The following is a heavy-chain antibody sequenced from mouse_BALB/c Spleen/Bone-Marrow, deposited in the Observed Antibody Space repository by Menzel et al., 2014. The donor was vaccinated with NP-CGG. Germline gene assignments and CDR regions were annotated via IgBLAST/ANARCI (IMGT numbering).Heavy chain of an antibody. Sequence: EVQLQQSGGGLVQPGGSLNLSCAASGFDFSGFWMSWVRQAPGRGLEWIGEINPDSNTINYSPSLKDKFIISRDNAKNTLYLQMSKVRSEDTALYYCARLGYYGSFAYWGQGTLVTVSA. D-gene: IGHD1-2*01. CDR3: ARLGYYGSFAY. CDR2: INPDSNTI. V-gene: IGHV4-1*02. CDR1: GFDFSGFW. J-gene: IGHJ3*01.